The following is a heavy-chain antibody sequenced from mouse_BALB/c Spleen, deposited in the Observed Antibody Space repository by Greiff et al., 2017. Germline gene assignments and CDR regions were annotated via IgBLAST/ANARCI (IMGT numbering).Heavy chain of an antibody. CDR3: ARVYYDYDTWFAY. V-gene: IGHV2-6-7*01. D-gene: IGHD2-4*01. CDR2: IWGDGST. CDR1: GFSLTGYG. J-gene: IGHJ3*01. Sequence: VKLMESGPGLVAPSQSLSITCTVSGFSLTGYGVNWVRQPPGKGLEWLGMIWGDGSTDYNSALKSRLSISKDNSKSQVFLKMNSLQTDDTARYYCARVYYDYDTWFAYWGQGTLVTVSA.